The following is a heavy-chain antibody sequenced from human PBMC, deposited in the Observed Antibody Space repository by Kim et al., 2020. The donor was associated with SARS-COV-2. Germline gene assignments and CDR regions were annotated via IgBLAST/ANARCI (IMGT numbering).Heavy chain of an antibody. CDR1: GYTFTSYD. V-gene: IGHV1-8*01. D-gene: IGHD6-13*01. J-gene: IGHJ6*02. Sequence: ASVKVSCKASGYTFTSYDINWVRQATGQGLEWMGWMNPNSGNTGYAQKFQGRVTMTRNTSISTAYMELSSLRSEDTAVYYCARGGYSSSWPPLYYYYGMDVWGQGTTVTVSS. CDR3: ARGGYSSSWPPLYYYYGMDV. CDR2: MNPNSGNT.